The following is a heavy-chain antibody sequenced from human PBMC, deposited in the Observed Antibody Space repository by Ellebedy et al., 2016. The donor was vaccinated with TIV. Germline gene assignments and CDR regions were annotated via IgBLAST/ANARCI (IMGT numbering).Heavy chain of an antibody. CDR3: ARDAVTMVRGVIGY. V-gene: IGHV3-33*01. CDR1: GFTFSSYG. Sequence: GESLKISCAASGFTFSSYGMHWVRQAPGKGLEWVAVIWYDGSNKYYADSVKGRFTISRDNSKNTLYLQMNSLRAEDTAVYYCARDAVTMVRGVIGYWGQGTLVTVSS. J-gene: IGHJ4*02. D-gene: IGHD3-10*01. CDR2: IWYDGSNK.